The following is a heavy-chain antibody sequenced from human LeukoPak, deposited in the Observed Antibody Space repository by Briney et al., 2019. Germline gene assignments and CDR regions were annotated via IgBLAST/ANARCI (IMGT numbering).Heavy chain of an antibody. CDR3: ARVHYRYHYYYYMDV. D-gene: IGHD4-11*01. J-gene: IGHJ6*03. V-gene: IGHV1-69*05. CDR2: IIPIFSTA. Sequence: ASVKVSCKASGGTFSNSAISWVRQAPGQGLEWMGGIIPIFSTANYAQKFQGRVTITTDESTSTAYMELSSLRSEDTAVYYCARVHYRYHYYYYMDVWGKGTTVTVSS. CDR1: GGTFSNSA.